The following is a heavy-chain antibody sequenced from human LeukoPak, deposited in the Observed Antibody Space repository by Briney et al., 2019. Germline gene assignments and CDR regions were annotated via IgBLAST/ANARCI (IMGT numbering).Heavy chain of an antibody. CDR3: ATNYGDYVNWFDP. J-gene: IGHJ5*02. CDR1: GFTFRSNA. Sequence: GGSLRLSCAASGFTFRSNAMSWVRQAPGQGLELVSSISASGSSTWYVDSVKGRFTIYRDNSKNTLSLQMNSLRAEDTALYYCATNYGDYVNWFDPRGQGTQVTVSS. D-gene: IGHD4-17*01. CDR2: ISASGSST. V-gene: IGHV3-23*01.